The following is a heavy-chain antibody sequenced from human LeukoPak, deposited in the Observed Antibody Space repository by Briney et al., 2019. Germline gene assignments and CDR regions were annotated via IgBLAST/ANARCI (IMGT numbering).Heavy chain of an antibody. V-gene: IGHV3-21*01. Sequence: GGSLRLSCTASGFTFSSYSMNWVRQAPGKGLEWVSSISSSSSYIYYADSVKGRFTISRDNAKNSLYLQMNSLRAEDTAVYYCAREGQWLGKLDYWGQGTLVTVSS. J-gene: IGHJ4*02. CDR2: ISSSSSYI. CDR1: GFTFSSYS. D-gene: IGHD6-19*01. CDR3: AREGQWLGKLDY.